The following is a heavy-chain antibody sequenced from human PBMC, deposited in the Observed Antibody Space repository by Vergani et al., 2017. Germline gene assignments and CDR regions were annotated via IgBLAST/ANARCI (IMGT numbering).Heavy chain of an antibody. CDR1: GYSISSGYY. CDR3: AIGSGGYVWGSYEAWFDP. D-gene: IGHD3-16*01. CDR2: IYHSGST. V-gene: IGHV4-38-2*02. Sequence: QVQLQESGPGLVKPSETLSLTCTVSGYSISSGYYWGWIRQPPGKGLEWIGSIYHSGSTYYNPSLQSRVTISVDTSKNQFSLKLSSVTAAATAVYYCAIGSGGYVWGSYEAWFDPWGQGTLVTVSS. J-gene: IGHJ5*02.